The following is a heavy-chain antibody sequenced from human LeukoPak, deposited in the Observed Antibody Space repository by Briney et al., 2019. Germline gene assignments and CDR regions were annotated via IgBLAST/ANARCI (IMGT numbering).Heavy chain of an antibody. Sequence: PGGSLRLSCAASGFTFSSYGMHWVRQAPGKGLEWVAVIWYDGSNKYYADSVKGRFTISRDNSKNTLYLQMNSLRAEDTAVYYCARDGDGYNCFDYWGQGTLVTVPS. V-gene: IGHV3-33*01. CDR3: ARDGDGYNCFDY. CDR2: IWYDGSNK. J-gene: IGHJ4*02. CDR1: GFTFSSYG. D-gene: IGHD5-24*01.